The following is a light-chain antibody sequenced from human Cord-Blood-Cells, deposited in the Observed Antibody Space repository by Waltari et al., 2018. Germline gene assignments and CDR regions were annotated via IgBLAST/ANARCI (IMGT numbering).Light chain of an antibody. V-gene: IGLV2-23*01. Sequence: QSALTQPASVSGSPGQSITISCTGTSSDVGCYNLVSWYQQHPGKAPKLMIYEGIKRPSGLSNRFSGSKSCNTTSLTISGLQAEDEADYYCCSYAGSSTWVFGGGTKLTVL. CDR1: SSDVGCYNL. J-gene: IGLJ3*02. CDR2: EGI. CDR3: CSYAGSSTWV.